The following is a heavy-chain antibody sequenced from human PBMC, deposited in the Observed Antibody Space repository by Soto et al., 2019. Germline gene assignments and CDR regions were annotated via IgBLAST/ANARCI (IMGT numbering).Heavy chain of an antibody. J-gene: IGHJ4*02. V-gene: IGHV2-5*02. CDR3: AHRRPAHYFDY. Sequence: QITLKESGPTLVKPTQTLTLTCTFSGLSLSTSGVGVGWIRQPPGKALEWLSVIYWDDDKRYSPSLKSRLTITKDTSKNQVVLTMTNVDPVDTATYYCAHRRPAHYFDYWGQGTLVTVS. CDR1: GLSLSTSGVG. CDR2: IYWDDDK.